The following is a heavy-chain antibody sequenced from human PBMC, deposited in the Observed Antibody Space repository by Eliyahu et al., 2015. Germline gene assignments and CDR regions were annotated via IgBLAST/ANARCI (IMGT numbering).Heavy chain of an antibody. CDR3: AKDMAMVGGWFDP. CDR2: VYHSGTT. J-gene: IGHJ5*02. Sequence: QVQLQXSGPGLVKPSETLSLTCSVSGFSVSNAYYWGWIRQPPGRGLEWIGXVYHSGTTYSNPSLKSRVVMSVDTSRNQFSLKLSSVTASDTAVYYCAKDMAMVGGWFDPWGQGTLVTVXS. D-gene: IGHD4/OR15-4a*01. V-gene: IGHV4-38-2*01. CDR1: GFSVSNAYY.